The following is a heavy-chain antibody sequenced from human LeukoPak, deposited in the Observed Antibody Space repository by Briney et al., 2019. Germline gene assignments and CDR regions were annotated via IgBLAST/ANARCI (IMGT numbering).Heavy chain of an antibody. V-gene: IGHV3-7*01. D-gene: IGHD5-24*01. Sequence: GGSLRLSCATSGFTFSTYWMSWVRQAPGRGLEWVANIKQDGSETYYADSVKGRFTIFRDNAKNSLYLQMDSLRVEDTAVYYCANGDGFDYWGQGTLVIVSS. CDR3: ANGDGFDY. CDR2: IKQDGSET. CDR1: GFTFSTYW. J-gene: IGHJ4*02.